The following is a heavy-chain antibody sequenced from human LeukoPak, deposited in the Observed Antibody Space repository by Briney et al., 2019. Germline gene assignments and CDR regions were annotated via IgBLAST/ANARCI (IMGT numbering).Heavy chain of an antibody. CDR3: ARDFWALSGSYYHDAFDI. J-gene: IGHJ3*02. D-gene: IGHD1-26*01. CDR2: IYYSGST. V-gene: IGHV4-39*07. Sequence: SETLSLTCTVSGGSISSSSYYWGWIRQPPGKGLEWIGSIYYSGSTYYNPSLKSRVTISVDTSKNQFSLQLNSVTPEDTAVYYCARDFWALSGSYYHDAFDIWGQGTMVTVSS. CDR1: GGSISSSSYY.